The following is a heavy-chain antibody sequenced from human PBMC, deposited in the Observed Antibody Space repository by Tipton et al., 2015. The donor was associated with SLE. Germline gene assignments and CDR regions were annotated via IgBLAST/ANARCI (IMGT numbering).Heavy chain of an antibody. V-gene: IGHV4-34*01. Sequence: LRLSCAASGFTFSDYYMSWIRPSPGKGLEWIGEVSHDGGANYNPSLESRGTISLETSKNQFSLKLTSVTAADTAVYYCARDPPSAYYYGMDVWGQGTTVTVSS. CDR1: GFTFSDYY. J-gene: IGHJ6*02. CDR2: VSHDGGA. CDR3: ARDPPSAYYYGMDV.